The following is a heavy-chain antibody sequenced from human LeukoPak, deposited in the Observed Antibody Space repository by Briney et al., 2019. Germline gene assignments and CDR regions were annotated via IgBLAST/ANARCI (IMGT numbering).Heavy chain of an antibody. J-gene: IGHJ5*02. CDR2: IRHSGST. Sequence: ASETLSLTCAVSGDSISDSDWWTWVRQPPGKGLEWIGEIRHSGSTNYSPSLKSRVTISIDKSKNQFSLKLSSVTAADTAVYYCARRGYDFWSGYQNWFDPWGQGTLVTVSS. V-gene: IGHV4-4*02. CDR3: ARRGYDFWSGYQNWFDP. CDR1: GDSISDSDW. D-gene: IGHD3-3*01.